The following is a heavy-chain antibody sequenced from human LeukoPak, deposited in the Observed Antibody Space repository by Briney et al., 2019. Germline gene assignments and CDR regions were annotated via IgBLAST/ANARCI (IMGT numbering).Heavy chain of an antibody. CDR2: IYYSGST. V-gene: IGHV4-59*01. J-gene: IGHJ4*02. CDR1: GGSISSYY. Sequence: SETLSLTCTVSGGSISSYYWSWIRQPPGKGLEWIGYIYYSGSTNYNPSLKSRVTISVDTSKNQFSLKLSSVTAADTAVYYCARGLVGYLYYFDYWGQGTLVIVSS. D-gene: IGHD2-21*01. CDR3: ARGLVGYLYYFDY.